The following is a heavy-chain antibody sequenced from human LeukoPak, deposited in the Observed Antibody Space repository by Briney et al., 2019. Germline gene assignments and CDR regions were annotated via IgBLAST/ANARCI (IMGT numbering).Heavy chain of an antibody. V-gene: IGHV4-59*08. J-gene: IGHJ4*02. CDR1: GGSISSYY. Sequence: SETLSLTCTVSGGSISSYYWSWIRRPPGKGLEWIGYIYYSGSTNYNPSLKSRVTISVDTSKNQFSLKLSSVTAADTAVYYCARQSHYYDSSGVFDYWSQGTLVTVSS. CDR3: ARQSHYYDSSGVFDY. CDR2: IYYSGST. D-gene: IGHD3-22*01.